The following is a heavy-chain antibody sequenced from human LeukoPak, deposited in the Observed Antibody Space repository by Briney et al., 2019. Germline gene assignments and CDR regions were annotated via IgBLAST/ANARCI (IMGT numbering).Heavy chain of an antibody. D-gene: IGHD2-8*01. Sequence: PGGSLRLSCAGSGFTFSRYGMHWVRQAPGKGLEWVAFIRYDGSIEYYADSVKGRFTISRDNSKNTLYLQMKSLRVEDTAIYYCAKEPLDCTNGVCYTGGFDNWGQGTLVTISS. J-gene: IGHJ4*02. CDR2: IRYDGSIE. CDR3: AKEPLDCTNGVCYTGGFDN. CDR1: GFTFSRYG. V-gene: IGHV3-30*02.